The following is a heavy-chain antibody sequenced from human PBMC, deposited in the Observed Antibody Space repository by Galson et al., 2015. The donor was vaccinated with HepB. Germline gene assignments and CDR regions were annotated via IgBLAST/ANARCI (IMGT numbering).Heavy chain of an antibody. CDR2: ISSSSSTI. CDR3: ARMYYDFWSGYYYYYFDY. CDR1: GFTFSSYS. V-gene: IGHV3-48*02. D-gene: IGHD3-3*01. J-gene: IGHJ4*02. Sequence: SLRLSCADSGFTFSSYSMNWVRQAPGKGLEWVSYISSSSSTIYYADSVKGRFTISRDNAKNSLYLQMNSLRDEDTAVYYCARMYYDFWSGYYYYYFDYWGQGTLVTVSS.